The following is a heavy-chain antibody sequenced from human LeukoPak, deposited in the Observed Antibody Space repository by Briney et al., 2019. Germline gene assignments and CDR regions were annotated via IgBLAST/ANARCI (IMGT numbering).Heavy chain of an antibody. CDR2: ISGSGGST. CDR1: GFTFSSYA. Sequence: PGGSLRLSCAASGFTFSSYAMSRVRQAPGKGLEWVSAISGSGGSTYYADSVKGRFTISRDNSKNTLYLQMNSLRAEDTAVYYCAKNTYYYDSSVNDFWGQGTLVTVSS. D-gene: IGHD3-22*01. V-gene: IGHV3-23*01. J-gene: IGHJ4*02. CDR3: AKNTYYYDSSVNDF.